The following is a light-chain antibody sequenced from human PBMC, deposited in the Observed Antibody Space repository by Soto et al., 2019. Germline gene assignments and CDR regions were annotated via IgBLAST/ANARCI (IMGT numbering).Light chain of an antibody. CDR3: QQYHMLPIT. CDR1: QSIHSK. Sequence: EFVLTQSPATLSLSPGERATLSCRASQSIHSKLAWYQQKTGQAPRLLIYGAYNRATGIPARFSGSGSGTDFTLTISSLEPEDTAAYYCQQYHMLPITFGQGTKVDIK. V-gene: IGKV3-15*01. CDR2: GAY. J-gene: IGKJ1*01.